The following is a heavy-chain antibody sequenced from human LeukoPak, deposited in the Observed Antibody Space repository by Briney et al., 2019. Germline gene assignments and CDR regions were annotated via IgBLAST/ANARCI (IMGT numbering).Heavy chain of an antibody. D-gene: IGHD2-15*01. V-gene: IGHV3-33*01. J-gene: IGHJ4*02. CDR2: IWYDGSNK. Sequence: GGSLRLSCAASGFTFSSYGMHWVRQAPGKGLEWVAVIWYDGSNKYYADSVKGRFTISRDNSKNTLYLQMNSLRAEDTAVYYCAREDNCSGGSCYVGFDYWGQGTLVTVSS. CDR1: GFTFSSYG. CDR3: AREDNCSGGSCYVGFDY.